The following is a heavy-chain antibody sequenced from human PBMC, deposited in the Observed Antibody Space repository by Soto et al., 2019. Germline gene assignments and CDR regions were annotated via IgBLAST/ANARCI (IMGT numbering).Heavy chain of an antibody. CDR2: ISYDGSNK. CDR1: GFTFSSYA. J-gene: IGHJ4*02. Sequence: GGSLRLSCAASGFTFSSYAMHWVRQAPGKGLEWVAVISYDGSNKYYADYVKGRFTISRDNSKNTLYLQMNSLRAEDTAVYYCARGRIYDSSGYYFDYWGQGTLVTVSS. D-gene: IGHD3-22*01. CDR3: ARGRIYDSSGYYFDY. V-gene: IGHV3-30*04.